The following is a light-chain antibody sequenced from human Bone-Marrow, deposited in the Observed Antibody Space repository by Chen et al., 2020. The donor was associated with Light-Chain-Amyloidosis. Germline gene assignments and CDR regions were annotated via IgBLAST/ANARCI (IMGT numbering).Light chain of an antibody. J-gene: IGLJ3*02. CDR3: GAWDSSLGIWV. Sequence: QSALTQPPSVSAAPGQKVTISCSGSSPNVGNNYVSWYRQLPGTAPKLLIYDNSKRPSEIPDRFSGSKSGTSATLGITRLQTGDEADYYCGAWDSSLGIWVFGGGTKLTVL. CDR1: SPNVGNNY. CDR2: DNS. V-gene: IGLV1-51*01.